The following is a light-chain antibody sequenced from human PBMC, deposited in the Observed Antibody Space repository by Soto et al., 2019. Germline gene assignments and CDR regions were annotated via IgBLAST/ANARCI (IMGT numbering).Light chain of an antibody. CDR3: QQSYSTLRT. Sequence: DIQMTQSPSSLSASVGDRVTIPCRASQSISSYLNWYQQKPGKAPKLLIYAASSLQSGVPSRFSGSGSGTDFTLTISSLQPEDFATYYCQQSYSTLRTFGQGTKVDIK. V-gene: IGKV1-39*01. CDR2: AAS. J-gene: IGKJ1*01. CDR1: QSISSY.